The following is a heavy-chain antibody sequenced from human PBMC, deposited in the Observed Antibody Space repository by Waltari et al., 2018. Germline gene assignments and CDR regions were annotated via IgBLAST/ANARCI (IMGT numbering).Heavy chain of an antibody. CDR2: ISSSSSTI. Sequence: EVQLVESGGGLVQPGGSLRLSCAASGFTFSSYSMNWVRQAPGKGLEWFSYISSSSSTIYYADSVKGRFTISRDNAKNSLYLQMNSLRAEDTAVYYCARAPDAFDIWGQGTMVTVSS. V-gene: IGHV3-48*04. CDR3: ARAPDAFDI. CDR1: GFTFSSYS. J-gene: IGHJ3*02.